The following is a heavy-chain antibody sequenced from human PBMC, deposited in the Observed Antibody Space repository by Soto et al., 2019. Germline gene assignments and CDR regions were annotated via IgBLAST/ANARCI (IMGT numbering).Heavy chain of an antibody. V-gene: IGHV1-3*01. CDR1: GYTFTTWP. CDR2: INVGDGDT. D-gene: IGHD6-13*01. Sequence: QVQLVQSGAEVKEPGASVKVSCKASGYTFTTWPMHWVRQAPGQRLEWMGWINVGDGDTKYSQTFQGRVTITRDTSASTAYMKLSSLRSEDTAVYYCARHSSSWSFDYWAQGTLVTVSS. CDR3: ARHSSSWSFDY. J-gene: IGHJ4*02.